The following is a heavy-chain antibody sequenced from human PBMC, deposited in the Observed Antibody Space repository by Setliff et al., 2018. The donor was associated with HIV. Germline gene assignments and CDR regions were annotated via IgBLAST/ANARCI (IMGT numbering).Heavy chain of an antibody. Sequence: PSETLSLTCTVSGASMRDYYWSWIRQPPGKGLEWIGYISSSGRTSYNPSLKSRVTMSLDTSKNQYSLKVNSVTAADTAVYYCARETSSSWFDYWGQGSLVTV. CDR1: GASMRDYY. D-gene: IGHD6-13*01. V-gene: IGHV4-4*08. J-gene: IGHJ4*02. CDR2: ISSSGRT. CDR3: ARETSSSWFDY.